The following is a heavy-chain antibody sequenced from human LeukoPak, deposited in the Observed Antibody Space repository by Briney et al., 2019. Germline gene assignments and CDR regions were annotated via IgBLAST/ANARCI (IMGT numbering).Heavy chain of an antibody. J-gene: IGHJ6*03. D-gene: IGHD3-3*01. CDR3: ARTSASYYYYMDV. Sequence: SETLSLTCTVSGGSISSYFWSWIRQPPGKGLEWIGYVYFTGTTNYNPSLKSRVTISIDKSRKQLSLKLNSVTTADTAVYYCARTSASYYYYMDVWGNGTTVTISS. CDR1: GGSISSYF. V-gene: IGHV4-59*01. CDR2: VYFTGTT.